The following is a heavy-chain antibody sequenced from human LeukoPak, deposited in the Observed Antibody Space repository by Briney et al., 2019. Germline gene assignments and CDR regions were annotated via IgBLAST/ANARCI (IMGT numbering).Heavy chain of an antibody. Sequence: PGGSLRLSCAASGFTFSSYAMHWVRQAPGKGLEWVAVISYDGSNKYYADSVKGRFTISRDNSKNTLYLQMNSLRAEDTAVYYCAGGRDGYNQDYWGQGTLVTVSS. CDR1: GFTFSSYA. CDR3: AGGRDGYNQDY. CDR2: ISYDGSNK. J-gene: IGHJ4*02. V-gene: IGHV3-30-3*01. D-gene: IGHD5-24*01.